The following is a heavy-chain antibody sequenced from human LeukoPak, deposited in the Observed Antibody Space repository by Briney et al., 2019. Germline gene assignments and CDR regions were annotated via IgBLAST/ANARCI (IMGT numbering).Heavy chain of an antibody. D-gene: IGHD6-19*01. CDR1: GFTFSSSA. CDR2: ISGSGDRT. Sequence: PGGSLRLSCAASGFTFSSSAMNWVRQAPGKGLEWVSTISGSGDRTYYADSVKGRFTISRDNSKNTLFLQMNSLRAEDTAIYYCARSRYTSGRGAFDYWGQGTLVTVSS. V-gene: IGHV3-23*01. J-gene: IGHJ4*02. CDR3: ARSRYTSGRGAFDY.